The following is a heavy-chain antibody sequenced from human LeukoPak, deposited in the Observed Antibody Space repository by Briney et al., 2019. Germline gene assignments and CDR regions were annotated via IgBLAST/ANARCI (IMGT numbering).Heavy chain of an antibody. CDR3: ARDQTSRVVGATTDNYYYYYMDV. CDR1: GFTFSSYS. D-gene: IGHD1-26*01. CDR2: ISSSSYI. V-gene: IGHV3-21*01. Sequence: GGSLRLSCAASGFTFSSYSMNWVRQAPGKGLEWVSSISSSSYIYYADSVKGRFTISRDNAKNSLYLQMNSLRAEDTAVYYCARDQTSRVVGATTDNYYYYYMDVWGKGTTVNVSS. J-gene: IGHJ6*03.